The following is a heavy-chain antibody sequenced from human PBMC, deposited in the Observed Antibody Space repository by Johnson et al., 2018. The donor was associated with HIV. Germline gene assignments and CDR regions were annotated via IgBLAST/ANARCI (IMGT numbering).Heavy chain of an antibody. J-gene: IGHJ3*02. D-gene: IGHD3-3*01. CDR1: GFTFNSYA. CDR2: ISYDGSNQ. Sequence: QVLLVESGGGVVQPVRSLRLSCAASGFTFNSYAMHWVCQAPGQGLEWVAVISYDGSNQYYADSVKGRFTISRDNSKNTLYLQMNSLRAEDTAVYYCARDRITIFGVVTLDAFDIWGQGTMVTVSS. V-gene: IGHV3-30*14. CDR3: ARDRITIFGVVTLDAFDI.